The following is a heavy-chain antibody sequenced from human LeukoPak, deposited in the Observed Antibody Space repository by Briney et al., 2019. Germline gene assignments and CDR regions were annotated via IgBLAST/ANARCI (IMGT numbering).Heavy chain of an antibody. D-gene: IGHD6-13*01. J-gene: IGHJ6*03. Sequence: GGSLRLSCAASGFTFSSYWMSWVRQAPGKGLEWVANIKQDGSEKYYVDFVKGRFTISRDNAKNSLYLQMNSLRAEDTAVYYCAARYSSSWYVPYYYMDVWGKGTTVTVSS. V-gene: IGHV3-7*01. CDR2: IKQDGSEK. CDR3: AARYSSSWYVPYYYMDV. CDR1: GFTFSSYW.